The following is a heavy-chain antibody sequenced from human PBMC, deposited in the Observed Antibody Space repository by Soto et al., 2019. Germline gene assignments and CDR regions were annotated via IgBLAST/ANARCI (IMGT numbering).Heavy chain of an antibody. CDR1: GGSISSGGDY. CDR2: IYYTGGA. J-gene: IGHJ4*02. Sequence: QVQLQESGPGLVKASETLSLNCTVSGGSISSGGDYWSWIRQRPGKGLEWIGYIYYTGGAYYNPSLKSRLTLSVDTAMSQFSLKLTSVTAADTAVYFCARGLTMLRGVMDSWGQGTLVTVSS. V-gene: IGHV4-31*03. D-gene: IGHD3-10*01. CDR3: ARGLTMLRGVMDS.